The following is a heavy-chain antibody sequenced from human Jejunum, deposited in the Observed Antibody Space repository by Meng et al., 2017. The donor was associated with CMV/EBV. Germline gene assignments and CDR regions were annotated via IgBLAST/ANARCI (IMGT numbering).Heavy chain of an antibody. CDR2: IKQDGSEK. D-gene: IGHD3-10*01. Sequence: SCAASGFTFSTYWMTWVRQAPGKGLEWVANIKQDGSEKYYVDSVKGRFTISRDNAKNSLFLQMNSLRAEETAMYYCARNARGSGYWGQGTLVTVSS. J-gene: IGHJ4*02. CDR1: GFTFSTYW. CDR3: ARNARGSGY. V-gene: IGHV3-7*01.